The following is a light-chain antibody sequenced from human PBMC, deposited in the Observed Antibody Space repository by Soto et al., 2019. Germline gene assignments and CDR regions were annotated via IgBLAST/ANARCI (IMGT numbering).Light chain of an antibody. CDR2: EVT. J-gene: IGLJ2*01. V-gene: IGLV2-8*01. CDR3: SSYAGSHNLI. Sequence: QSALTQPPSASGSPGQSVTISCSGTSSDVGGYNFVSWYQQHPDRAPKLMIYEVTKRPSGVPDRFSGSKSGNTASLTVSGLQAEEEADYYCSSYAGSHNLIFGGGTKLTVL. CDR1: SSDVGGYNF.